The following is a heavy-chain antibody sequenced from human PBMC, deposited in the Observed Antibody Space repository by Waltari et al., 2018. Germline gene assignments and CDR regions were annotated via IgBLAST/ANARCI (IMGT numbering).Heavy chain of an antibody. CDR1: GFTFSSYW. CDR3: ARVSRRTYRSPVPGRHYYYGMDV. CDR2: SSSDARDT. J-gene: IGHJ6*02. V-gene: IGHV3-74*03. Sequence: EEQLVESGGGLVQPGDSLRLSCAVSGFTFSSYWMTWVRQAPGKGPLGVPRSSSDARDTTYADSVKGRLTISRDNAKNTLYLQMNRLRAEDTAVYFCARVSRRTYRSPVPGRHYYYGMDVWGQGTTVTVSS. D-gene: IGHD1-1*01.